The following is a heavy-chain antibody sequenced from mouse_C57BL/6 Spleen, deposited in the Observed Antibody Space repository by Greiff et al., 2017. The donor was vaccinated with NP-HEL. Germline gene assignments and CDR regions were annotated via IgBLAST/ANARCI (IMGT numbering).Heavy chain of an antibody. CDR3: AREGGYYGSSYSDY. V-gene: IGHV1-82*01. D-gene: IGHD1-1*01. Sequence: QVQLQQSGPELVKPGASVKISCKASGYAFSSSWLNWVKQRPGKGLEWIGRIYPGDGDTNYNGKFKGKATLTADKSSSTAYMQLSSLTSEDSAVYFCAREGGYYGSSYSDYWGQGTTLTVSS. CDR2: IYPGDGDT. CDR1: GYAFSSSW. J-gene: IGHJ2*01.